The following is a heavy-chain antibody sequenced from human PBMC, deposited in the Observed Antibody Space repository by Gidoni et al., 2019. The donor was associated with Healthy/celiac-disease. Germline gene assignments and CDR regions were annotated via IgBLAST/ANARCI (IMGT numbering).Heavy chain of an antibody. Sequence: EVQLLESGGGLVQPGGSLRLTCAASGFTLSSYAMRWVRQAPGKGLEWVSAISGSGGSTSYADSVKGRFTISRDNSKNTLYLQMNSLRAEDTAVYYCAKAGPYDYVWGMGDYWGQGTLVTVSS. CDR2: ISGSGGST. J-gene: IGHJ4*02. CDR1: GFTLSSYA. CDR3: AKAGPYDYVWGMGDY. V-gene: IGHV3-23*01. D-gene: IGHD3-16*01.